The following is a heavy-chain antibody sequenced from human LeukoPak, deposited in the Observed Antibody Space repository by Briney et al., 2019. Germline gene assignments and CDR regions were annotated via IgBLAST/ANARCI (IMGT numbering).Heavy chain of an antibody. V-gene: IGHV1-69*05. CDR1: GGTFSSYA. CDR2: IIPIFGTA. J-gene: IGHJ4*02. D-gene: IGHD2-15*01. Sequence: ASVKVSCKASGGTFSSYAISWVRQAPGQGLEWMGGIIPIFGTANYAQKCQGRVTITTDESTSTAYMELSSLGSEDTAVYYCASHATQYCSGGSCYSIWGQGTLVTVSS. CDR3: ASHATQYCSGGSCYSI.